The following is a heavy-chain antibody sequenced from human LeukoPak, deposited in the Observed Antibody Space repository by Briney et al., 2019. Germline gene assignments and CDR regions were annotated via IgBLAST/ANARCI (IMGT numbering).Heavy chain of an antibody. CDR2: ISGSGGST. CDR3: AKDPSPMIVVPEAHH. V-gene: IGHV3-23*01. CDR1: GFTFSSYA. J-gene: IGHJ4*02. D-gene: IGHD3-22*01. Sequence: GGSLRLSCAASGFTFSSYAMSWVRQAPGKGLEWVSAISGSGGSTNYADSVKGRFTISRDNSKNTLYLQMNSLRAEDTAVYFCAKDPSPMIVVPEAHHWGQGTLFTVSS.